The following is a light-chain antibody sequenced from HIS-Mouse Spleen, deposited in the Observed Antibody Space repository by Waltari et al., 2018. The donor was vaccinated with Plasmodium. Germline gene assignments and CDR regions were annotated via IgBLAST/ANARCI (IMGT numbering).Light chain of an antibody. CDR3: QQYGSSPLT. V-gene: IGKV3-20*01. CDR2: GAS. CDR1: QSVSSSY. J-gene: IGKJ4*01. Sequence: DIVLTQSPGTLSLSPGERATLSCRASQSVSSSYLAWYQQKPGQAPRLLIYGASSRATGIPDRFSGSGSGIDFTLTISRLEPEDFAVYYCQQYGSSPLTFGGGTKVEIK.